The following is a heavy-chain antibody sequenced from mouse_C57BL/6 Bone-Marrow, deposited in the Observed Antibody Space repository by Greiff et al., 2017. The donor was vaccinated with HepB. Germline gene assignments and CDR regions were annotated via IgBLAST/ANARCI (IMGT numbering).Heavy chain of an antibody. D-gene: IGHD2-4*01. CDR1: GYTFTSYG. Sequence: VQGVESGAELARPGASVKLSCKASGYTFTSYGISWVKQRTGQGLEWIGEIYPRSGNTYYNEKFKGKATLTADKSSSTAYMELRSLTSEDSAVYFCARSRIYYDYDGHAMDYWGQGTSVTVSS. J-gene: IGHJ4*01. V-gene: IGHV1-81*01. CDR3: ARSRIYYDYDGHAMDY. CDR2: IYPRSGNT.